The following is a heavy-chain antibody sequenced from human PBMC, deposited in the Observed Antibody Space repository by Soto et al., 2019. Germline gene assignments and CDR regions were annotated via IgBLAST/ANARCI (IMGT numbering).Heavy chain of an antibody. CDR1: RFNFKNYA. CDR3: AKRPDAEYSSTWYSMDY. V-gene: IGHV3-30*18. D-gene: IGHD6-13*01. Sequence: QVQLVESGGGVVQPGRSLRLSCAASRFNFKNYAMHWVRQAPGKGLEWVAVITYDGGNKYYADSLKGRFTISRDNSKNTLFLQMDSLRAEDTAVYYCAKRPDAEYSSTWYSMDYWGQGTLVTVSS. CDR2: ITYDGGNK. J-gene: IGHJ4*02.